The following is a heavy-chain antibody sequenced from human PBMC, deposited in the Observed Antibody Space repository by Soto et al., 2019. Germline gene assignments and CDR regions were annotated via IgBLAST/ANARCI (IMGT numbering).Heavy chain of an antibody. CDR3: ARRKERSGPHYFDY. D-gene: IGHD6-25*01. CDR1: GSTFPTYD. V-gene: IGHV1-8*01. CDR2: MNPYNGNT. J-gene: IGHJ4*02. Sequence: ASVKVSCKASGSTFPTYDIHLLLQVTGQGLEWMGWMNPYNGNTGSTQKFQGRVTMTRNTSISTVYMELTSLRSEDTAVYYCARRKERSGPHYFDYWGQGSLVTVSS.